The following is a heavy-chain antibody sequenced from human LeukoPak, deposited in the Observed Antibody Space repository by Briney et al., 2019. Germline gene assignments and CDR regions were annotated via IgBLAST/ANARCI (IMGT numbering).Heavy chain of an antibody. CDR2: ISGSGGST. CDR1: GFTFSSYA. V-gene: IGHV3-23*01. CDR3: AKSRRDYVWRSYPDSY. Sequence: RGSLRLSCAASGFTFSSYAMSWVRQAPGKGLEWVSAISGSGGSTYYADSVKGRFTISRDNSKNTLYLQMNSLRAEDTAVYYCAKSRRDYVWRSYPDSYWGQGTLVTVSS. D-gene: IGHD3-16*02. J-gene: IGHJ4*02.